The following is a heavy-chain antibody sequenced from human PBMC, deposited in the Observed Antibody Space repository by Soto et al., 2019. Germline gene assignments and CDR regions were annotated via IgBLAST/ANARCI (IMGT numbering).Heavy chain of an antibody. V-gene: IGHV4-34*01. Sequence: SETLSLTCAVYGGSFSGYYWSWIRQPPGKGLEWIGEINHSGSTNYNPSLKSRVTISVDTSKNQFSLKLSSVTAADTAVYYCAREEPFMITFGGVIDHDAFDIWGQGTMVTVSS. J-gene: IGHJ3*02. CDR3: AREEPFMITFGGVIDHDAFDI. CDR1: GGSFSGYY. CDR2: INHSGST. D-gene: IGHD3-16*02.